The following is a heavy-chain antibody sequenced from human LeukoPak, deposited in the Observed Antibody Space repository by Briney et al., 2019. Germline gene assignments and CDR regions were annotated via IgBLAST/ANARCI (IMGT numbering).Heavy chain of an antibody. CDR3: AREGDYYDSSGSFDY. V-gene: IGHV4-59*01. D-gene: IGHD3-22*01. J-gene: IGHJ4*02. CDR1: GGSISSYY. Sequence: PSETLSLTCTVSGGSISSYYWSWIRQPPGKGLEWIGYIYYSGSTNYNPSLKSRVTISVDTSKSQFSLKLSSVTAADTAVYYCAREGDYYDSSGSFDYWGQGTLVTVSS. CDR2: IYYSGST.